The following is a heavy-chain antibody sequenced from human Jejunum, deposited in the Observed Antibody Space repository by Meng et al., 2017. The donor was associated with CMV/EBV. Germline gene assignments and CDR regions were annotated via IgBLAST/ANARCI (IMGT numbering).Heavy chain of an antibody. CDR3: ARDDYYDTSRYQRLSFILGGDSYNWLDP. V-gene: IGHV7-81*01. CDR2: FNTYTANP. Sequence: PQAPGQGLEYMEWFNTYTANPTYAQGFTGRFVFSMDTSASTAYLQISSLKTEDMAIYYCARDDYYDTSRYQRLSFILGGDSYNWLDPWGQGTLVTVSS. J-gene: IGHJ5*02. D-gene: IGHD3-22*01.